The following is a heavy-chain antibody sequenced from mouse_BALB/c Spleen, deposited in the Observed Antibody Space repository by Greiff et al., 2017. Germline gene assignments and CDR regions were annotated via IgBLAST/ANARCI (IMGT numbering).Heavy chain of an antibody. CDR2: IGSGGST. Sequence: EVQVVESGGGLVKPGGSLKLSCAASGFTFSSYAMSWVRQTPEKRLEWVASIGSGGSTSYPDSVKGRFTISRDNARNILYLQMSSLRSEDTAMYYCARGDDYDDDGGEGTTLTGAS. CDR3: ARGDDYDDD. V-gene: IGHV5-6-5*01. D-gene: IGHD2-4*01. J-gene: IGHJ2*01. CDR1: GFTFSSYA.